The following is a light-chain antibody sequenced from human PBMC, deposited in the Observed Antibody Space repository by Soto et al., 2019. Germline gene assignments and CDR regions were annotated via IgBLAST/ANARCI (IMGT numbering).Light chain of an antibody. CDR2: GAS. CDR1: QSVSSSY. Sequence: EIVLTQSPGTLSLSPGERATLSCRASQSVSSSYLAWYQQKPGQAPRLLIYGASSRATGIPDRFSGSGSGTDFTVTMSRVEPEDFAVYYCQQYGSSPWTFGQGTKVEIK. CDR3: QQYGSSPWT. J-gene: IGKJ1*01. V-gene: IGKV3-20*01.